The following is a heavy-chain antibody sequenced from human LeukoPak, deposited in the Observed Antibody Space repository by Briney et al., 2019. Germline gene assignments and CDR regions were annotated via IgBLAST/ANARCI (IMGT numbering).Heavy chain of an antibody. CDR3: ARHGSDYGDYIYY. D-gene: IGHD4-17*01. CDR2: INHSGST. CDR1: GGSFRGYN. J-gene: IGHJ4*02. V-gene: IGHV4-34*01. Sequence: PSETLSLTCAVYGGSFRGYNWSWLRNPPGKGLEWIGEINHSGSTNYNPSLKSRVTISVDTSKNQFSLKLSSVTAADTAVYYCARHGSDYGDYIYYWGQGTLVTVSS.